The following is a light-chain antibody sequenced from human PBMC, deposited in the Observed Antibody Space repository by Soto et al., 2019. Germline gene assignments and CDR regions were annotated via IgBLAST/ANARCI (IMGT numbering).Light chain of an antibody. J-gene: IGKJ5*01. CDR1: QSLSSSY. V-gene: IGKV3D-20*01. Sequence: ETVLTQSPETLSLSPGERATLSCGTSQSLSSSYLAWYQQKPGLAPSLVIYNAATRATGIPDRFSGSGSGTDFNLTISRLEPEDFAVYYCQQYGISPITFGQGTRL. CDR2: NAA. CDR3: QQYGISPIT.